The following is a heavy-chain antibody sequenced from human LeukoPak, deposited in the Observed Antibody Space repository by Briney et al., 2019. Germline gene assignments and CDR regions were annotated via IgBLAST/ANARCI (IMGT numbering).Heavy chain of an antibody. V-gene: IGHV3-48*03. J-gene: IGHJ5*02. CDR2: ISSSGSTI. CDR3: AREKWAADTGWFDP. Sequence: GGSLRLSCAASGFTFSSYEMNWVRQAPGKGLEWVSYISSSGSTIYYADSVKGRFTISRDNAKNSLYLQMNSLRAEDTAVYYCAREKWAADTGWFDPWGQGTLVTVSS. CDR1: GFTFSSYE. D-gene: IGHD6-13*01.